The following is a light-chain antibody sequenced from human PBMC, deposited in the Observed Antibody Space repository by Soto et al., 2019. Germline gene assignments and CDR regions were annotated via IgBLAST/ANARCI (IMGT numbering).Light chain of an antibody. J-gene: IGKJ4*01. CDR3: QQYDNLPRALT. CDR2: DAS. Sequence: DLQMTQSPSSLSASVGDRVTITCQASQDISNYLNWYQQKPGKAPKLLIYDASNLETGVPSRFSGSGSGTDFTFTISSLQAEDIATYYCQQYDNLPRALTFGGGTKVEIK. CDR1: QDISNY. V-gene: IGKV1-33*01.